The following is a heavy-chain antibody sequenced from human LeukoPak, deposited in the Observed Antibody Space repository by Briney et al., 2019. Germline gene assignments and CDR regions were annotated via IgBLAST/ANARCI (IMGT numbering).Heavy chain of an antibody. CDR2: ISSSGSTI. CDR3: ARDCCYPLYYYGMDV. J-gene: IGHJ6*04. V-gene: IGHV3-48*03. D-gene: IGHD2-15*01. CDR1: GFTFSSYE. Sequence: GGSLRLSCAASGFTFSSYEMNWARQAPGKGLEWVSYISSSGSTIYYADSVKGRFTISRDNAKNSLYLQMNSLRAEDTAVHYCARDCCYPLYYYGMDVWGKGTTVTVSS.